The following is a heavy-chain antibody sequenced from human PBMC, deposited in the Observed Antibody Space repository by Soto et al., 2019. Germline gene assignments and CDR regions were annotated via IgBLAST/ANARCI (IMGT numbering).Heavy chain of an antibody. D-gene: IGHD6-6*01. CDR2: IYYSGIT. CDR3: ARVIGHYSSSSVFDY. V-gene: IGHV4-59*01. CDR1: GGYISSYY. J-gene: IGHJ4*02. Sequence: SATLSLTCTVSGGYISSYYWSWNRQPPGKGLEWIGYIYYSGITNYNPSLKSRVTISVDTSKNQFSLKLSSVTAADTAVYYCARVIGHYSSSSVFDYWGQGTLVTVSA.